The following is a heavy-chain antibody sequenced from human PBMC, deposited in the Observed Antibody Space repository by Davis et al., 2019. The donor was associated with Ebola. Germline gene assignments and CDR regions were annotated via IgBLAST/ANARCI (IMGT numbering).Heavy chain of an antibody. V-gene: IGHV1-69-2*01. CDR2: VDPKAGKT. Sequence: AASVKVSCKGSGYSFSDYYIHWVQGAPGKGLEWVGLVDPKAGKTVYAKKFQDRVTITADKSTDTVYMELSSLRYEDTAVYYCATLDILTAYVSYAMDVWGQGTTVTVS. CDR1: GYSFSDYY. D-gene: IGHD3-9*01. J-gene: IGHJ6*02. CDR3: ATLDILTAYVSYAMDV.